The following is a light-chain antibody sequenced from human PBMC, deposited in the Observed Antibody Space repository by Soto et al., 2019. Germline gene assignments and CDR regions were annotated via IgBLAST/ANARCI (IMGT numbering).Light chain of an antibody. J-gene: IGKJ3*01. CDR3: QQYGISPPFT. Sequence: EIVLTQSPGTLSLSAGDRATLSCRASQSITTKFFAWYQQKPGQAPRLLIYDVSTRATGIPDRFSGSGSGTDCTLTISRLEPEDFAVYYCQQYGISPPFTFGPGTKVDIK. CDR2: DVS. V-gene: IGKV3-20*01. CDR1: QSITTKF.